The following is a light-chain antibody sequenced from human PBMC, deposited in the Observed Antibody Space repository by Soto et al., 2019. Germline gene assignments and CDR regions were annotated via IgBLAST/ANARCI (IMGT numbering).Light chain of an antibody. CDR2: WAS. CDR1: QSVLYSSNNKNH. V-gene: IGKV4-1*01. J-gene: IGKJ2*01. CDR3: QQYYSTPHT. Sequence: DIVMTQSPDSLAVSLGERATINCKSSQSVLYSSNNKNHLAWYQQKPRQTPNLLIYWASTRESGVPDRFSGSGSGTDFTLTISSLQAEDVAVYYCQQYYSTPHTFGQGTRLEIK.